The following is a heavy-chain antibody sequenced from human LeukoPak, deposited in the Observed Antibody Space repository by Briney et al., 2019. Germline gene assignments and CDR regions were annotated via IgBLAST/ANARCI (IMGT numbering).Heavy chain of an antibody. D-gene: IGHD6-6*01. Sequence: PVRSLRLSCAASGFTFDDYAMHWVRQAPGKGLEWVSGISWNSGSIGYADSVKGRFTISRDNAKNSLYLQMNSLRAEDTALYYCAKDHSSSSPYYYYYYGMDVWGQGTTVTVSS. V-gene: IGHV3-9*01. CDR1: GFTFDDYA. J-gene: IGHJ6*02. CDR2: ISWNSGSI. CDR3: AKDHSSSSPYYYYYYGMDV.